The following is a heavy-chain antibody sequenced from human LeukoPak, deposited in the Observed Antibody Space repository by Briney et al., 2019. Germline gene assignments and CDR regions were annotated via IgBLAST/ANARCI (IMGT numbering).Heavy chain of an antibody. J-gene: IGHJ4*02. V-gene: IGHV3-23*01. Sequence: GGSLRLSCAASGFTFRYYAMHWVRQAPGKGLEWVSTISDNSGSTYYPDSVKGRFTTSRDDSKNTLYLQMKSLRAEDTAVYYCAKGTATVTSRFFDYWGQGTLVTVSS. CDR3: AKGTATVTSRFFDY. D-gene: IGHD2-21*02. CDR1: GFTFRYYA. CDR2: ISDNSGST.